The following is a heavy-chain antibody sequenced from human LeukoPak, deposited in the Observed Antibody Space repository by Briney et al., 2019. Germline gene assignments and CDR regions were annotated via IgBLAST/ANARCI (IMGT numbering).Heavy chain of an antibody. V-gene: IGHV3-23*01. CDR3: AKDLGTWSLQFDY. CDR1: GFTFSSYA. CDR2: ISGSGGST. D-gene: IGHD4-23*01. J-gene: IGHJ4*02. Sequence: TGGSLRLSCAASGFTFSSYAMNWVRQAPGKGLEWVSVISGSGGSTYYADSVKGRFTISRDNSKNTLYLQMNSLRAEDTAVYYCAKDLGTWSLQFDYWGQGTLVTVSS.